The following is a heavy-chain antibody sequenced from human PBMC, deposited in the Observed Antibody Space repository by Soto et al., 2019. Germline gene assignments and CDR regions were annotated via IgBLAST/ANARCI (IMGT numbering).Heavy chain of an antibody. CDR2: ISHLEST. CDR3: ARGGGYDSFDY. D-gene: IGHD5-12*01. V-gene: IGHV4-30-2*06. J-gene: IGHJ4*02. CDR1: GAPISYGGFS. Sequence: SETLSLTCTVSGAPISYGGFSWSWIRQSPGKGLEWIGYISHLESTYFHPSFKSRLTMSIDRTRNQFSLKLSSVTAADMAVYYCARGGGYDSFDYWGPGVLVTVSS.